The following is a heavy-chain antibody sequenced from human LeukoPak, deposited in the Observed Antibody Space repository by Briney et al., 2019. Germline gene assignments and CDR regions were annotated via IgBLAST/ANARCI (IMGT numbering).Heavy chain of an antibody. Sequence: GGSLRLSCVASGFTFSNYGMHWVRQAPGKGLEWVALIWYDGSDKYYADSVKGRFIISRDNSKNTLYLQMNSLRAEDTAVYYCANNFDYWGQGTLVTVSS. CDR1: GFTFSNYG. CDR3: ANNFDY. CDR2: IWYDGSDK. V-gene: IGHV3-33*06. J-gene: IGHJ4*02.